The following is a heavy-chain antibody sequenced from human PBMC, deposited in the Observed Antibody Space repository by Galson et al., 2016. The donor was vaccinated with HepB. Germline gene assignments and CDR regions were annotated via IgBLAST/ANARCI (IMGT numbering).Heavy chain of an antibody. CDR2: IYWDDDK. Sequence: PALVKPTQTLTLTCTFSGFSLSTFGVGVGWIRQPPGRALEWLALIYWDDDKRYNPSLKGRLTITKDTSKNQLVLTMANVDPMDTATYYCAHRPADFGVCSTASCKADYFDYWGQGTLVTVSS. CDR1: GFSLSTFGVG. D-gene: IGHD2-2*01. V-gene: IGHV2-5*02. J-gene: IGHJ4*02. CDR3: AHRPADFGVCSTASCKADYFDY.